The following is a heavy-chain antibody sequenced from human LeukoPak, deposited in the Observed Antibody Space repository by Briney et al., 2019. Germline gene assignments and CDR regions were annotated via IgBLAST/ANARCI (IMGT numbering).Heavy chain of an antibody. CDR1: GYSFTSYW. V-gene: IGHV5-51*01. Sequence: GESLKISCKGSGYSFTSYWIGWVRQMPGKGLEWMGIIYPGDSDTRYSPSFQGQVTISADKSISTAYLQWSSLKASDTAMYYCARLVGLGPDLHKDGYTLSDAFDIWGQGTMVTVSS. J-gene: IGHJ3*02. CDR2: IYPGDSDT. CDR3: ARLVGLGPDLHKDGYTLSDAFDI. D-gene: IGHD5-24*01.